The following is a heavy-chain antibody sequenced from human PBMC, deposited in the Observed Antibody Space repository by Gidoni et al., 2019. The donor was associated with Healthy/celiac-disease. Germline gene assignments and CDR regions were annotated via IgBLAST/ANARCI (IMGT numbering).Heavy chain of an antibody. V-gene: IGHV3-53*01. CDR1: GFTGSSNY. Sequence: EVQLVESGGGLIQPGGSLRLSCAASGFTGSSNYMSWVRQAPGKGLEWVSVIYSGGSTYYADSVKGRFTISRDNSKNTLYLQMNSLRAEDTAVYYCARADLTYYYDSSGYSGAFDIWGQGTMVTVSS. D-gene: IGHD3-22*01. J-gene: IGHJ3*02. CDR2: IYSGGST. CDR3: ARADLTYYYDSSGYSGAFDI.